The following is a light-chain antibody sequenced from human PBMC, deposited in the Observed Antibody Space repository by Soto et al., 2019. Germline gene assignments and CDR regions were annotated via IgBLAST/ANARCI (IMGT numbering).Light chain of an antibody. CDR3: QQYNSYSWT. J-gene: IGKJ1*01. CDR2: DAS. CDR1: QSISSW. V-gene: IGKV1-5*01. Sequence: DIQMTKSPSTLSASVGDRVTITCRASQSISSWLAWYQQKPGKAPKLLIYDASSLEGGVPSRFSGSGSGTEVTLTISSLQPDDFATYCCQQYNSYSWTFGQGTKVEIK.